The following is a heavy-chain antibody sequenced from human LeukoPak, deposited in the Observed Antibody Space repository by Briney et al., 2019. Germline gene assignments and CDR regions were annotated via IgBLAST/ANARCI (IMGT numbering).Heavy chain of an antibody. J-gene: IGHJ3*01. Sequence: ETLSLTCTASGDSISSSNYYWGWIRQPPGKGLEWIASIYYSGITYYNPSLKSRVAISVDTPKNQFSLKLNSVTAADTAVYYCASLPSNDAFDVWGRGTMITVSS. CDR3: ASLPSNDAFDV. CDR1: GDSISSSNYY. CDR2: IYYSGIT. V-gene: IGHV4-39*01.